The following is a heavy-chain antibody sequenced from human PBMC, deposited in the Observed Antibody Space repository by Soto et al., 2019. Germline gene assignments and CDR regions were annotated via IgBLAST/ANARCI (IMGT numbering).Heavy chain of an antibody. D-gene: IGHD5-12*01. CDR3: ARDVGGWLQSGQFDY. CDR1: GFTFSSFR. V-gene: IGHV3-33*01. CDR2: IWIDGNNK. J-gene: IGHJ4*02. Sequence: PGGSLRLSCAAAGFTFSSFRMHWVRQAPGKGLEWVAVIWIDGNNKYYAESVKGRFTISRDNSKNTLYLQMNSLRTEDTAVYCCARDVGGWLQSGQFDYWGLGTLVTVSS.